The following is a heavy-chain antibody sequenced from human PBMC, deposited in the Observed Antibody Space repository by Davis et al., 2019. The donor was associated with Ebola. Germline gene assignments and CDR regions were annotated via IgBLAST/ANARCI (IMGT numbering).Heavy chain of an antibody. CDR3: ASIVGATGLDY. V-gene: IGHV3-74*01. J-gene: IGHJ4*02. CDR2: INSDGTFT. D-gene: IGHD1-26*01. CDR1: GFTFSNYW. Sequence: GESLKISCAASGFTFSNYWMHWVRETPGKGLVWISRINSDGTFTSYANSVEGRFTISRDNAKNTEYLEMNSLRAEDTAMYYCASIVGATGLDYWGQGTLVTVSS.